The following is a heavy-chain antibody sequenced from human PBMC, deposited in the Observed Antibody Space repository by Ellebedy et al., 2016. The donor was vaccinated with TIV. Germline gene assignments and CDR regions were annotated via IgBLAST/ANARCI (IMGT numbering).Heavy chain of an antibody. J-gene: IGHJ4*02. V-gene: IGHV3-11*06. CDR3: ARGPEDINTYFLYYFDY. CDR2: ISGRIDYT. Sequence: GESLKISXAASGFAFNDYYMSWIRQAPGKGLEWVSYISGRIDYTNYADSVRGRFTISRVNARNSLYLHMNNLRADDTAVYYCARGPEDINTYFLYYFDYWGQGALVTVSS. D-gene: IGHD2/OR15-2a*01. CDR1: GFAFNDYY.